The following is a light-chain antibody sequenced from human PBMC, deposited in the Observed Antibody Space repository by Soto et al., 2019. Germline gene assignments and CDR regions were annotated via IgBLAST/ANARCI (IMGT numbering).Light chain of an antibody. J-gene: IGKJ1*01. CDR3: HQYASSFGT. Sequence: EIVLTQSPDTLSLSPGDRATLSCRASQSVGHMFLAWFQQKPGQAPRLLIFDAYRRATGIPDRFSGSGSGTNFALTIRRLEPEDFALYYCHQYASSFGTFGQGTKVDIK. CDR2: DAY. CDR1: QSVGHMF. V-gene: IGKV3-20*01.